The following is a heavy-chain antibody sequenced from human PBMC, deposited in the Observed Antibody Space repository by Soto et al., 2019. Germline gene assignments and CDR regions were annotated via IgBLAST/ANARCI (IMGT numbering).Heavy chain of an antibody. CDR2: ISYDGSNK. J-gene: IGHJ4*02. CDR3: ARGAYYDSGGYYLGCLDY. CDR1: GFTFSCYS. D-gene: IGHD3-22*01. Sequence: GGSLRLSCAASGFTFSCYSMHWVRQSPGKGLEWLALISYDGSNKYYADSVKGRFTISRDNSKNTLYLQMNSLRAEDTAVYYCARGAYYDSGGYYLGCLDYWGQGTLVTVSS. V-gene: IGHV3-30-3*01.